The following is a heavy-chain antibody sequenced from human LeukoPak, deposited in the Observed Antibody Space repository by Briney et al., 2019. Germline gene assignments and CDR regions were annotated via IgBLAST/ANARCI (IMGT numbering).Heavy chain of an antibody. CDR2: ISRSSSYI. CDR3: ARETTGWDTALDYYFYYMGV. V-gene: IGHV3-21*01. Sequence: GGSLRLSCAVSGFTFANYSVSWVRQAPGKGLEWVSSISRSSSYIYYADSVKGRFTISRDNAKNSLFLQMNTLRAEDTALYYCARETTGWDTALDYYFYYMGVWGKGATVTVSS. J-gene: IGHJ6*03. CDR1: GFTFANYS. D-gene: IGHD6-19*01.